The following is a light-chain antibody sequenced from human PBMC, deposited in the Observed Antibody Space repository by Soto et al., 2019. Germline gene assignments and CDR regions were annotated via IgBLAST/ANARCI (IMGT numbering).Light chain of an antibody. Sequence: QSALTQPASVSRSPGQSITISCTGTSSDVGSYNLVSWYQQHPGKAPKLMIYEGNKRPSGVSNRFSGSKSGNTASLTISGLQAEDEADYYCCSYAGSSTLYVFGTGTKLTVL. J-gene: IGLJ1*01. CDR3: CSYAGSSTLYV. CDR1: SSDVGSYNL. CDR2: EGN. V-gene: IGLV2-23*01.